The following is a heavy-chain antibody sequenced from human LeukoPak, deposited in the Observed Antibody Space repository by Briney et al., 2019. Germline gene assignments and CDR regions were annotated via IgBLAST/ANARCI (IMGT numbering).Heavy chain of an antibody. V-gene: IGHV5-51*01. CDR1: GYNFPYYW. D-gene: IGHD6-13*01. J-gene: IGHJ5*02. CDR3: ARGAAGTGAPNWFDP. CDR2: IYPGKSET. Sequence: GESLKISCKGSGYNFPYYWIGWARQMPGKGLEWMGIIYPGKSETRYSPAFQGQVTISADKSISTAYLQWSSLKASDTAIYYCARGAAGTGAPNWFDPWGQGTLVTVSS.